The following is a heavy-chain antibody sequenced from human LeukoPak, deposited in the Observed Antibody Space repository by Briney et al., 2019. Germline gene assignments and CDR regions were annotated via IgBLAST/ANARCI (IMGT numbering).Heavy chain of an antibody. CDR3: TRDSALLGVAFDL. Sequence: GGSLRLSCSASGFPFNTYAIHWGRQAPGKGLEYVAGISSNGDNTDFADSAKGRFTISRDNSKSTLFLQMNSLRAEDTAVYFCTRDSALLGVAFDLWGQGTVVTVSS. V-gene: IGHV3-64D*06. J-gene: IGHJ3*01. CDR2: ISSNGDNT. D-gene: IGHD2-15*01. CDR1: GFPFNTYA.